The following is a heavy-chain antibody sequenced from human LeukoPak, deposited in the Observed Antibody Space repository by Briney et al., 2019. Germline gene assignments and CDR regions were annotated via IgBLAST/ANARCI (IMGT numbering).Heavy chain of an antibody. CDR3: ASQQRVRNDFDY. CDR2: INPNSGGT. CDR1: GNTFTDYY. J-gene: IGHJ4*01. Sequence: ASVKVSCKASGNTFTDYYIHWVRQAPGLGREWMAWINPNSGGTRFAPKFQGRVSLTRDTSISTTFMELSSLKSDDTAVYYCASQQRVRNDFDYWGQGTLVTVSS. V-gene: IGHV1-2*02. D-gene: IGHD6-13*01.